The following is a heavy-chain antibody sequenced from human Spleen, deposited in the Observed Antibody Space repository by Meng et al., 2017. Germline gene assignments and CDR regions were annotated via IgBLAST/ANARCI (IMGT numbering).Heavy chain of an antibody. Sequence: VQRGQSGAEVTKPGPSGKGASRTSGYPFTDSYILWVRQAPEQGLEWMAQINPNSGGTKYAQKFQGRVAVTSDTSRSTAYMELSSLRSDDTAVYFCARDRVGDGYTKIDYWGQGALVTVSS. CDR2: INPNSGGT. V-gene: IGHV1-2*06. J-gene: IGHJ4*02. CDR1: GYPFTDSY. CDR3: ARDRVGDGYTKIDY. D-gene: IGHD5-24*01.